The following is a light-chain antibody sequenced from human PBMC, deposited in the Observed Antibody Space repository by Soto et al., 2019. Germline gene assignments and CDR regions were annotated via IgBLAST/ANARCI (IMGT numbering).Light chain of an antibody. CDR2: EAS. V-gene: IGKV3-11*01. Sequence: EIVLTQSPATLSLSPGERATLSCRASQTVSSSLAWYQQKPGQAPRLLIYEASNRATGIPARFSGSGSGADFTLNISSLEPEDFALYYCQQHINWPLTFGGGTKVDIK. J-gene: IGKJ4*01. CDR1: QTVSSS. CDR3: QQHINWPLT.